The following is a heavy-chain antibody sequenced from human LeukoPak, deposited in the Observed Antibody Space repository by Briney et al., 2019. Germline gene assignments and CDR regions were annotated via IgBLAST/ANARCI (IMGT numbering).Heavy chain of an antibody. D-gene: IGHD1-26*01. J-gene: IGHJ5*02. CDR3: AIPGPLGATFS. Sequence: GGSLRLSCAASGFTFDDYGMSWVREAPGKGLEWVSGINWNGGSTGHADSVKGRFTISRDNAKNSLYLQMNSLRAEDTALYYCAIPGPLGATFSWGQGTLVTVSS. CDR2: INWNGGST. V-gene: IGHV3-20*04. CDR1: GFTFDDYG.